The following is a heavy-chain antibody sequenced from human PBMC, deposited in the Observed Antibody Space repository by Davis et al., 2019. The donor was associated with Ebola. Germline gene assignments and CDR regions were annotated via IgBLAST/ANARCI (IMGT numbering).Heavy chain of an antibody. V-gene: IGHV4-4*08. D-gene: IGHD2-15*01. CDR2: IHSSGNT. CDR3: ARGRVLYGMDV. J-gene: IGHJ6*02. Sequence: PSETLSLTCLVSGGSISSPFWTWIRQSPGKGLEWIGYIHSSGNTNYNPSFKSRVTISVDTSKNRFSLKLSSVTAADTAVYYCARGRVLYGMDVWGQGTTVTVSS. CDR1: GGSISSPF.